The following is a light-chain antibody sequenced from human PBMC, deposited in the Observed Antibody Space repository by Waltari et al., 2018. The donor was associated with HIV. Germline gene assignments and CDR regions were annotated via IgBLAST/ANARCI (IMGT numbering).Light chain of an antibody. CDR1: SSNIGAGYD. CDR3: QSYDSSLSAWV. CDR2: GNS. J-gene: IGLJ3*02. V-gene: IGLV1-40*01. Sequence: QSVLTQPPSVSGAPGQRVTISCTGSSSNIGAGYDVHWYQQLPGTAPTLLNSGNSDRPSGVRDRFPGSKSGASASLAISGLQAEDEADYYGQSYDSSLSAWVIGGGTRLTVL.